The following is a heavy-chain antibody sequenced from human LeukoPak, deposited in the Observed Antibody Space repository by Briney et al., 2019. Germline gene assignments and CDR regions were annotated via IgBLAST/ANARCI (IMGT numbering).Heavy chain of an antibody. D-gene: IGHD4/OR15-4a*01. J-gene: IGHJ4*03. Sequence: TPSETLSLTCSVSGGSLSGYCWAWIRQAPGQGLEWIGEIDQTRTRNYSPSLKSRLSMSVDTSTNQFSLTLTSVTAADTAMYYCARRAPIYSSDNGAYYFWGQGTLVTVSS. V-gene: IGHV4-34*10. CDR3: ARRAPIYSSDNGAYYF. CDR2: IDQTRTR. CDR1: GGSLSGYC.